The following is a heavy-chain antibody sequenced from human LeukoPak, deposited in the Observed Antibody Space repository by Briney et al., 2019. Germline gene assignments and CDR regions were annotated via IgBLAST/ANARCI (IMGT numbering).Heavy chain of an antibody. CDR1: GYSFTSYW. J-gene: IGHJ4*02. CDR3: ARPRSGYYPLDY. D-gene: IGHD3-3*01. CDR2: IYPDDSDI. V-gene: IGHV5-51*01. Sequence: GESLKITCKGSGYSFTSYWIGWVRQMPGKGLEWMGVIYPDDSDIRYSPSFEGQVTISADKSISTAYLQWSSLKAADTAMYYCARPRSGYYPLDYWGQGTLVTVSS.